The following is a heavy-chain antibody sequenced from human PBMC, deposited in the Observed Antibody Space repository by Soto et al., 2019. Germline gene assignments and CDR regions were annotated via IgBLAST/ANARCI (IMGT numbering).Heavy chain of an antibody. J-gene: IGHJ6*02. CDR1: GDSVSSNSAA. Sequence: PSQTLPLTCAISGDSVSSNSAAWNWIRQSPSRGLEWLGRTYYRSKWYNDYAVSVKSRITINPDTSKNQFSLQLNSVTPEDTAVYYCARDQSITIFGLVIKTQVYYYGMHVWGQGTTGTVS. D-gene: IGHD3-3*01. V-gene: IGHV6-1*01. CDR3: ARDQSITIFGLVIKTQVYYYGMHV. CDR2: TYYRSKWYN.